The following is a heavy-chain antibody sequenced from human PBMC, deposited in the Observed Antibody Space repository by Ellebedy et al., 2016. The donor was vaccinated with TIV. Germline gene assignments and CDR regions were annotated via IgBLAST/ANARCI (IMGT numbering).Heavy chain of an antibody. J-gene: IGHJ3*01. D-gene: IGHD4-23*01. CDR3: ARDPVGVGPAFDV. V-gene: IGHV3-48*04. CDR1: GFIFSTYS. CDR2: ITSDSTTI. Sequence: GESLKISCAASGFIFSTYSMNWVRQAPGKGLEWVSFITSDSTTIFYAGSVKGRFTISRDNAKNSLFLQMNSLRAEDTAVYYCARDPVGVGPAFDVWGQGTMVTVSS.